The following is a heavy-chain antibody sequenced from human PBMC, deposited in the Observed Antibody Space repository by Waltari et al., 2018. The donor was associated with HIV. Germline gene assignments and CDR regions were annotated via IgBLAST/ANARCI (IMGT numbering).Heavy chain of an antibody. V-gene: IGHV3-33*03. D-gene: IGHD3-3*01. CDR1: GFTFTTYG. CDR3: AKESYDGYYDFWSGHNFFDS. CDR2: LWHDGTIR. Sequence: QVRLVASGGRVVQPGSSLTLSCAASGFTFTTYGMHWVRQAAGKGREWVASLWHDGTIRLYADWSRGRFTVARDNAKNLLFLHMTGLRGDDTGLYFCAKESYDGYYDFWSGHNFFDSWGQGT. J-gene: IGHJ5*01.